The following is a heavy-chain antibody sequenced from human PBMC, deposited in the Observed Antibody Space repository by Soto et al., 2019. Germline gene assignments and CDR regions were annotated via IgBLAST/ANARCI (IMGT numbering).Heavy chain of an antibody. CDR2: ISGSGGST. Sequence: EVQLLESGGGLVQPGGSLRLSCEGSGFTFTTYAMPWVPQAPGKGLDWVSAISGSGGSTYYADSVKGGFTISRDNSKNTLFLQMNSLRAEDTAVYYCATRRDASYYYYGMDVWGQGTTVTVSS. J-gene: IGHJ6*02. D-gene: IGHD2-2*01. V-gene: IGHV3-23*01. CDR3: ATRRDASYYYYGMDV. CDR1: GFTFTTYA.